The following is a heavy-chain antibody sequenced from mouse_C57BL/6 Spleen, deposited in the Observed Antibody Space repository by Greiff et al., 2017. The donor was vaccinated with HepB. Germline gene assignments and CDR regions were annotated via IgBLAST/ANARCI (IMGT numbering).Heavy chain of an antibody. D-gene: IGHD3-2*02. CDR1: GYTFTGYW. CDR2: ILTGSGST. Sequence: VQLQESGAELMKPGASVKLSCKATGYTFTGYWIEWVKQRPGHGLEWIGEILTGSGSTNYNEKFKGKATFTADTSSNTAYMQLSSLTTEDSAIYYCARGLRLRRAGFAYWGQGTLVTVSA. J-gene: IGHJ3*01. V-gene: IGHV1-9*01. CDR3: ARGLRLRRAGFAY.